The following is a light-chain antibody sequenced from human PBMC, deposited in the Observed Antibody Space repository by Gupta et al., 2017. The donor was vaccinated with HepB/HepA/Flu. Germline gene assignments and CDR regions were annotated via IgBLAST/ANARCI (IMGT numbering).Light chain of an antibody. Sequence: QSVLTQPPSVSGAPGQSVTISCTGSNSNIGSRYAVHWYQQLPGTAPKLLIYTNNNRPSGVPDRFSGSKSGTSASLAITGLQAEDEADYYCQSYDSSLNDWVFGGGTKLTVL. CDR3: QSYDSSLNDWV. CDR1: NSNIGSRYA. V-gene: IGLV1-40*01. J-gene: IGLJ3*02. CDR2: TNN.